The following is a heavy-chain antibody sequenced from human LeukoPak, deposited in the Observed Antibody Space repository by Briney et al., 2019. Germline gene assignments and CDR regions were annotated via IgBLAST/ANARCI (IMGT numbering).Heavy chain of an antibody. V-gene: IGHV4-30-2*01. J-gene: IGHJ6*02. Sequence: SETLSLTCAVSGGSISSGGYSWSWIRQPPGKGLEWIGYIYHSGSTYYNPSLKSRVTISVDRSKNQFSLKLSSVTAADTAVYYCATFTQTTIDYYGMDVWGQGTTVTVSS. CDR1: GGSISSGGYS. CDR3: ATFTQTTIDYYGMDV. D-gene: IGHD4-11*01. CDR2: IYHSGST.